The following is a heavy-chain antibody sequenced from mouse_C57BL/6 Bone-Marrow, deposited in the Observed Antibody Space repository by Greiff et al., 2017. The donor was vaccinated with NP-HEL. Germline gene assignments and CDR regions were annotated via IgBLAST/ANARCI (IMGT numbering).Heavy chain of an antibody. CDR2: IDPENGDT. Sequence: VQLQQSGAELVRPGASVKLSCTASGFNIKDDYMHWVKQRPEQGLEWIGWIDPENGDTEYASKFQGKATITADTSSHTAYLQLSSLTSEDTALLYCTTYAYFDYWGQGTTLTGSS. D-gene: IGHD2-12*01. J-gene: IGHJ2*01. V-gene: IGHV14-4*01. CDR3: TTYAYFDY. CDR1: GFNIKDDY.